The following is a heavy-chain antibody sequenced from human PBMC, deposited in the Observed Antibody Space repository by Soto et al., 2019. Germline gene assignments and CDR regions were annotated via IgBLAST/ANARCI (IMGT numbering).Heavy chain of an antibody. J-gene: IGHJ6*02. V-gene: IGHV4-39*01. CDR3: ARQESSSLLPYYYYYGMDV. D-gene: IGHD6-13*01. Sequence: QLQLQESGPGLVKPSETLSLTCTVSGGSISSSSYYWGWIRQPPGKGLEWIGSIYYSGSTYYNPSLMSRVTISVDTSKNQSSLKVSSVAAADTAVYYCARQESSSLLPYYYYYGMDVWGQGTTVTVSS. CDR2: IYYSGST. CDR1: GGSISSSSYY.